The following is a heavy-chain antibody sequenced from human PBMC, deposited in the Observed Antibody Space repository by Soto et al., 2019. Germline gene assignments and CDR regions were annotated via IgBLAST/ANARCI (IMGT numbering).Heavy chain of an antibody. D-gene: IGHD5-12*01. V-gene: IGHV1-3*01. Sequence: GASVKVSCKASGYTFTSYAMHWVRQAPGQRLEWMGWINAGNGNTKYSQKFQGRVTITRDTSASTAYMELSSLRSEDTAVYYCARLIRDIVATESGLAFDIWGQGTMVTVSS. CDR3: ARLIRDIVATESGLAFDI. J-gene: IGHJ3*02. CDR2: INAGNGNT. CDR1: GYTFTSYA.